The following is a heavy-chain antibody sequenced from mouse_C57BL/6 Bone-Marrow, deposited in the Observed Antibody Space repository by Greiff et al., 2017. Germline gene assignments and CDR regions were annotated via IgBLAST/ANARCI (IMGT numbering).Heavy chain of an antibody. Sequence: VQLQQSGPELVKPGASVKISCKASGYAFSSSWMNWVKQRPGKGLEWIGRIYPGDGDTNYNGKFKGKATLTADKSSSTAYMQLSSLTSEDSAVYFCARNYGGYYFDYWGQGNTLTVSS. CDR2: IYPGDGDT. V-gene: IGHV1-82*01. CDR1: GYAFSSSW. J-gene: IGHJ2*01. CDR3: ARNYGGYYFDY. D-gene: IGHD1-2*01.